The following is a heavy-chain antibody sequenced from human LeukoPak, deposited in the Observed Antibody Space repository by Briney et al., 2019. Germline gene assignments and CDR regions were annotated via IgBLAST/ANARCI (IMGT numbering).Heavy chain of an antibody. CDR1: GFTFSSYE. J-gene: IGHJ6*03. D-gene: IGHD3-22*01. CDR2: ISSSGSTI. Sequence: GGSLRLSCAASGFTFSSYEMNWVRQAPGKGLEWVSYISSSGSTIYYADSVKGRFTISRDNAKNSLYLQMNSLRAEDTAVYYCARHYYDSSGYYSVVGYYYYYMDVWGKGTTVTISS. V-gene: IGHV3-48*03. CDR3: ARHYYDSSGYYSVVGYYYYYMDV.